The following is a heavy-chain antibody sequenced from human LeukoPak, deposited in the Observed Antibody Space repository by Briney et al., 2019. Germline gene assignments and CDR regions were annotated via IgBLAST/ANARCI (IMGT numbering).Heavy chain of an antibody. J-gene: IGHJ4*02. CDR3: ARAEYYYDSSGYYSYFDY. CDR1: GGSISSGGYY. Sequence: SETLSLTCTVSGGSISSGGYYWSWIRQHPGKGLEWIGYIYYSGSTYYNPSLKSRVTISVDTSKNQFSQKLSSVTAADTAVYYCARAEYYYDSSGYYSYFDYWGQGTLVTVSS. D-gene: IGHD3-22*01. CDR2: IYYSGST. V-gene: IGHV4-31*03.